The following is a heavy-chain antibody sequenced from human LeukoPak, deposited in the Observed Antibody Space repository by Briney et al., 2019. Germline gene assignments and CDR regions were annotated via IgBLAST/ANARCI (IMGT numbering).Heavy chain of an antibody. CDR3: ARVGDGYSVNYFDY. CDR2: ISSSSSSSSSTV. V-gene: IGHV3-48*02. D-gene: IGHD5-24*01. J-gene: IGHJ4*02. Sequence: GGSLRPSCAASGFTFTSYSMTWVRQAPGKGLEWVSYISSSSSSSSSTVYYADSVKGRFTVSRDNAKNSLYLQMNSLRDEDTAMFYCARVGDGYSVNYFDYWGQGTLVTVSS. CDR1: GFTFTSYS.